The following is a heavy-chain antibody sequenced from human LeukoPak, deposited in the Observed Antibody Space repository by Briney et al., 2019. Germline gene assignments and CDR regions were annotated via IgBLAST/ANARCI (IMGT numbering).Heavy chain of an antibody. V-gene: IGHV1-2*04. CDR1: GYTFTGYY. J-gene: IGHJ6*02. CDR2: INPNSGGT. D-gene: IGHD2-15*01. Sequence: GASVKVSCKASGYTFTGYYMHWVRQALGQGLEWMGWINPNSGGTNYAQKFQGWVTMTRDTSISTAYMELSRLRSDDTAVYYCARGGVVVAATYYYSMDVWGQGTTVTVSS. CDR3: ARGGVVVAATYYYSMDV.